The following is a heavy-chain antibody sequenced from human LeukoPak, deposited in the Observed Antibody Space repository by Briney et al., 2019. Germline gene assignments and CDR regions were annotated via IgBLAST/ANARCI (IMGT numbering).Heavy chain of an antibody. CDR1: GFPLSSDW. CDR3: ARSQFDY. J-gene: IGHJ4*02. V-gene: IGHV3-74*03. CDR2: ISGDGNVT. Sequence: GGSLRLSCTPSGFPLSSDWMRWVRQAPGKGLVWVSRISGDGNVTTYADSVKGRFTISRDNTKTILYLQMDNLRAEDTATYYCARSQFDYWGQGTLVTVSS.